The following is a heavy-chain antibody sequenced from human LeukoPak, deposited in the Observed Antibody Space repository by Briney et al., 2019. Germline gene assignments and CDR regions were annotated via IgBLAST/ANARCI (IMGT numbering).Heavy chain of an antibody. Sequence: PGGSLRLSCAASGFTFSSYSMNWVRQAPGKGLEWVSSISSSSSYIYYADSVKGRFTISRDNAKNSLYLQMNSLRAEDTAVYYCARRTGYCSSTSCYPGRFDYWGQGTLVTVSS. V-gene: IGHV3-21*01. CDR2: ISSSSSYI. CDR1: GFTFSSYS. CDR3: ARRTGYCSSTSCYPGRFDY. J-gene: IGHJ4*02. D-gene: IGHD2-2*01.